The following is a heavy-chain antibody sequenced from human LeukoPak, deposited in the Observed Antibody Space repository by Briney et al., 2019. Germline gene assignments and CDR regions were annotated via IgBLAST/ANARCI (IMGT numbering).Heavy chain of an antibody. J-gene: IGHJ4*02. CDR3: ASPATMIVVERIRYDY. CDR2: INQDGGEK. CDR1: GFTFSTYW. Sequence: PGGSLRLSCAGSGFTFSTYWMTWVRQAPGKGLEWVANINQDGGEKYYVDSVKGRFTISRDNAKNSLYLQMNSLRAEDTAVYYCASPATMIVVERIRYDYWGQGTLVTVSS. D-gene: IGHD3-22*01. V-gene: IGHV3-7*03.